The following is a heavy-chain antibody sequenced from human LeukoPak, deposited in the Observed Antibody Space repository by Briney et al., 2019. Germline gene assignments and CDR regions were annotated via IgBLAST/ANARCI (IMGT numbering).Heavy chain of an antibody. CDR3: AKDLERPMVRGVIGENY. Sequence: GGSLRPSCAASGFTFSSYAMSWVRQAPGKGLEWVSAISGSGGSTYYADSVKGRFTISRDNSKNTLYLQMNSLRAEDTAVYYCAKDLERPMVRGVIGENYWGQGTLVTVSS. V-gene: IGHV3-23*01. CDR2: ISGSGGST. D-gene: IGHD3-10*01. J-gene: IGHJ4*02. CDR1: GFTFSSYA.